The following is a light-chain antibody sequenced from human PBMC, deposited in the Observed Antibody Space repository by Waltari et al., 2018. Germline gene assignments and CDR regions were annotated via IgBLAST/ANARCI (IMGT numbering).Light chain of an antibody. CDR2: GKH. CDR3: YSRDSSGNHLV. V-gene: IGLV3-19*01. Sequence: SSELTQDPAVSVALGQTVRLTCQGDSLRSYHASWYQQKPGQAPVLVIYGKHNRPSGIPDRFSGLSSGNTASLTITGAQAEDEADYYCYSRDSSGNHLVFGGGTKLTVL. J-gene: IGLJ3*02. CDR1: SLRSYH.